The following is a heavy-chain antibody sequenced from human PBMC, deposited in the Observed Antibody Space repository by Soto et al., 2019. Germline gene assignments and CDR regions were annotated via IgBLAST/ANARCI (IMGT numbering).Heavy chain of an antibody. CDR3: ARGRQGIAAARFDY. CDR2: INHSGST. CDR1: GGSFSGYY. V-gene: IGHV4-34*01. D-gene: IGHD6-13*01. J-gene: IGHJ4*02. Sequence: QVQLQQWGAGLLKPSETLSLTCAVYGGSFSGYYWSWIRQPPGKGLEWIGEINHSGSTNYNPSLKSRVTISVDTSKNQFSLKLSSVTAVDTAVYYCARGRQGIAAARFDYWGQGTLVTVSS.